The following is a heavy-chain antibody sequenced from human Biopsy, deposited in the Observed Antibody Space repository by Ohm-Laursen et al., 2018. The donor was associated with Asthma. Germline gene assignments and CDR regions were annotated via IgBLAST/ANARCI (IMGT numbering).Heavy chain of an antibody. Sequence: SSVKVSCKASGGTFSRYAISWVRQAPGQGLEWMGGIIPVFGTSNYAQKFQGRVAFTADGSTSSAYMELSSLTSGDSAVYYCAREVSTVDYGYYYFATDVWGQGTTVTVSS. J-gene: IGHJ6*02. D-gene: IGHD4-17*01. CDR2: IIPVFGTS. V-gene: IGHV1-69*01. CDR1: GGTFSRYA. CDR3: AREVSTVDYGYYYFATDV.